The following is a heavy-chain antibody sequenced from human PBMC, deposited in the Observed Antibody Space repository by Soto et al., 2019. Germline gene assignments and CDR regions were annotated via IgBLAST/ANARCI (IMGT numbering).Heavy chain of an antibody. CDR3: ARDPLAYCGGDCYSFYAAFDI. J-gene: IGHJ3*02. CDR1: GYTFTSYG. Sequence: WASVKVSCKASGYTFTSYGISWVRQAPGQGLEWMGWISAYNGNTNYAQKLQGRVTMTTDTSTSTAYMELRSLRSDDTAVYYCARDPLAYCGGDCYSFYAAFDIWGQGTMVTVSS. CDR2: ISAYNGNT. V-gene: IGHV1-18*01. D-gene: IGHD2-21*02.